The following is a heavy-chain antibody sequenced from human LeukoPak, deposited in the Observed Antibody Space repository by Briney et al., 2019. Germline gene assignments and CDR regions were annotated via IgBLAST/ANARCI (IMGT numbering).Heavy chain of an antibody. V-gene: IGHV3-23*01. CDR1: GFTFSSYA. CDR2: ISGSGGST. Sequence: TGGSLRLSCAASGFTFSSYAMSWVRQAPGKGLEWVSAISGSGGSTYYADSVKGGFTISRDNSKNTLYLQMNSLRAEDTAVYYCAKDSRSGRHSSGSSYFDYWGQGTLVTVSS. CDR3: AKDSRSGRHSSGSSYFDY. J-gene: IGHJ4*02. D-gene: IGHD3-22*01.